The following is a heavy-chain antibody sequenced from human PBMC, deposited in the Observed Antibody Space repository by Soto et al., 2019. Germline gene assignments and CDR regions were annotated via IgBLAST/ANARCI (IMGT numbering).Heavy chain of an antibody. V-gene: IGHV3-53*01. CDR1: GFTVSSNY. CDR2: IYSGGST. D-gene: IGHD3-3*01. CDR3: ARHIRSGYPYYYYYGMDV. J-gene: IGHJ6*02. Sequence: GGSLRLSCAASGFTVSSNYMSWVRQAPGKGLEWVSVIYSGGSTYYADSVKGRFTISRDNSKNTLYLQMNSLRAEDTAVYYCARHIRSGYPYYYYYGMDVWGQGTTVTVSS.